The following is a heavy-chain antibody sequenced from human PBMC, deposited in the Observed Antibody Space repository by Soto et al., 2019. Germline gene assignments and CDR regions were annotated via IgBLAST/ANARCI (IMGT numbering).Heavy chain of an antibody. J-gene: IGHJ3*02. CDR2: INHSGST. D-gene: IGHD3-16*02. CDR3: AKGPREVWGSYRRDAFDI. Sequence: QVQLQQWGAGLLKPSETLSLTCAVYGGSFSGYYWSSIRQPPGKGLEWIGEINHSGSTNYNPSLKSRVTISVDTSKNQFSLKLSSVTAADTAVYYCAKGPREVWGSYRRDAFDIWGQGTMVTVSS. V-gene: IGHV4-34*01. CDR1: GGSFSGYY.